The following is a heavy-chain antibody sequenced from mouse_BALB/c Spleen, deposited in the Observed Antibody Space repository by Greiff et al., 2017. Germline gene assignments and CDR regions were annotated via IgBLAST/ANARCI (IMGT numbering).Heavy chain of an antibody. CDR1: GYSITSDYA. J-gene: IGHJ4*01. V-gene: IGHV3-2*02. CDR2: ISYSGST. Sequence: EVKLQESGPGLVKPSQSLSLTCTVTGYSITSDYAWNWIRQFPGNKLEWMGYISYSGSTSYNPSLKSRISITRDTSKNQFFLQLNSVTTEDTATYYCARRRRDYAMDYWGQGTSVTVSS. CDR3: ARRRRDYAMDY.